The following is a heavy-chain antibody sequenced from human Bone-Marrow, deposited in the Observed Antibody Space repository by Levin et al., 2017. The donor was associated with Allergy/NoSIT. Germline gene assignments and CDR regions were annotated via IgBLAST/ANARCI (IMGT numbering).Heavy chain of an antibody. CDR3: ARDHTAMTSYYYYGMDV. CDR2: IIPIFGTA. J-gene: IGHJ6*02. D-gene: IGHD5-18*01. Sequence: SVKVSCKASGGTFSSYAISWVRQAPGQGLEWMGGIIPIFGTANYAQKFQGRVTITADESTSTAYMELSSLRSEDTAVYYCARDHTAMTSYYYYGMDVWGQGTTVTVSS. V-gene: IGHV1-69*13. CDR1: GGTFSSYA.